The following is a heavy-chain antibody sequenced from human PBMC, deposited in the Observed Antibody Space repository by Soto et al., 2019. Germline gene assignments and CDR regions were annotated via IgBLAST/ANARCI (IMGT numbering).Heavy chain of an antibody. CDR3: ARSGDSFGFTDY. J-gene: IGHJ4*02. Sequence: QVQLQESGPGLVKPSETLSLTCTVSGGSIPGYYWTWIRQPPGNGLAWIGYVFYKGNTNYNPSLKSRVTISVDTSANQFSLRLSSVTAADTAVYYCARSGDSFGFTDYWGQGTLVTVSS. CDR1: GGSIPGYY. V-gene: IGHV4-59*01. CDR2: VFYKGNT. D-gene: IGHD5-18*01.